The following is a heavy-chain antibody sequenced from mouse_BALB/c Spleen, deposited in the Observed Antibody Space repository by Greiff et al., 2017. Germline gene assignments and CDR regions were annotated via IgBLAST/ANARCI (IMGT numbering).Heavy chain of an antibody. CDR1: GFTFSSYG. J-gene: IGHJ2*01. V-gene: IGHV5-6-3*01. CDR2: INSNGGST. CDR3: ARDLDGYDNY. D-gene: IGHD2-2*01. Sequence: EVMLVESGGGLVQPGGSLKLSCAASGFTFSSYGMSWVRQTPDKRLELVATINSNGGSTYYPDSVKGRFTISRDNAKNTLYLQMSSLKSEDTAMYYCARDLDGYDNYWGQGTTLTVSS.